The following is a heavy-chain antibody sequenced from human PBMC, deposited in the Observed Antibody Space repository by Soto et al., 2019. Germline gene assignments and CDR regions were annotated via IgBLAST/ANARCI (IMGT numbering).Heavy chain of an antibody. CDR2: IYWDDDK. CDR1: GFSLSTSGVG. CDR3: AHSLIGYYYDSSGSNWFDP. D-gene: IGHD3-22*01. V-gene: IGHV2-5*02. J-gene: IGHJ5*02. Sequence: QITLKESGPTLVKPTQTLTLTCTFSGFSLSTSGVGVGWIRQPPGKALEWLALIYWDDDKRYSPSLKSRLTITKDTSKNQVVLTMTNMDPVVTATYYCAHSLIGYYYDSSGSNWFDPWGQGTLVTVSS.